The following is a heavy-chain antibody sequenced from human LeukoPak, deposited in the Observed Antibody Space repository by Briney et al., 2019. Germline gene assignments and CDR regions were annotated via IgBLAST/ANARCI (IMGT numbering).Heavy chain of an antibody. CDR1: GYTFTGYY. CDR3: ARESPEVVVAATLRNWFDP. J-gene: IGHJ5*02. CDR2: INPNSGGT. Sequence: ASVKVSCKASGYTFTGYYMHWVRQAPGQGLEWMGWINPNSGGTNYAQKFQGRVTMTRDTSISTAYMELSRLRSDDTAVYYCARESPEVVVAATLRNWFDPWGRGTLVTVSS. V-gene: IGHV1-2*02. D-gene: IGHD2-15*01.